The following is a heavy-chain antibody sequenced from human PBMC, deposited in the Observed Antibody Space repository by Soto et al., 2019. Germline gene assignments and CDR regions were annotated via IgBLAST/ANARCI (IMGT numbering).Heavy chain of an antibody. CDR3: ARVGGDGYNFSAFDI. CDR1: GYTFTSYY. J-gene: IGHJ3*02. D-gene: IGHD5-12*01. V-gene: IGHV1-46*03. CDR2: INPSGGST. Sequence: GPSVKVSCKASGYTFTSYYMHWLGQAPGQGLEWMGIINPSGGSTSYAQKFQGRVTMTRDTSTSTVYMELSSLRSEDTAVYYCARVGGDGYNFSAFDIWGQGTMVPSPQ.